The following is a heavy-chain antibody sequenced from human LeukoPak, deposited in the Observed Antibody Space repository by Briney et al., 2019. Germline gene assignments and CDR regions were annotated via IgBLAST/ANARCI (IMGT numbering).Heavy chain of an antibody. Sequence: ASVKVSCKASGYTLTGYYMHWVRQAPGQGLEWMGWINPNSGGTNYAQKFQGRVTMTRDTSISTAYMELSRLRSDDTAVYYCARETYYDFWSGYYSQPNFDYWGQGTLVTVSS. D-gene: IGHD3-3*01. CDR1: GYTLTGYY. J-gene: IGHJ4*02. CDR3: ARETYYDFWSGYYSQPNFDY. V-gene: IGHV1-2*02. CDR2: INPNSGGT.